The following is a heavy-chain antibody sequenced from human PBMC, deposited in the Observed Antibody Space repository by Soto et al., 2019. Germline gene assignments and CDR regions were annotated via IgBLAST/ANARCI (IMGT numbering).Heavy chain of an antibody. V-gene: IGHV4-59*08. CDR3: ARHFCIGSGCYYFDY. Sequence: PSETLSLTCTVSGGSISSYYWSWIRQPPGKGLEWIGYIHYTGSTDYNPSLKSRVTISVDASKNQSSLKLSSVTAADTAVYYCARHFCIGSGCYYFDYWGKGTLVTVSS. CDR1: GGSISSYY. D-gene: IGHD2-15*01. CDR2: IHYTGST. J-gene: IGHJ4*02.